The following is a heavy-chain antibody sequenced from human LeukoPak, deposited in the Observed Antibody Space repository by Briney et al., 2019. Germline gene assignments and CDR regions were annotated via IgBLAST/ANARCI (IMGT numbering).Heavy chain of an antibody. V-gene: IGHV4-59*12. CDR3: ARVPKFTILTGYTNWFDP. J-gene: IGHJ5*02. CDR1: GGPISSYY. CDR2: IYYSGST. D-gene: IGHD3-9*01. Sequence: SETLSLTCTVSGGPISSYYWSWIRQPPGKGLEWIGYIYYSGSTYYNPSLKSRVTISVDTSKNQFSLKLSSVTAADTAVYYCARVPKFTILTGYTNWFDPWGQGTLVTVSS.